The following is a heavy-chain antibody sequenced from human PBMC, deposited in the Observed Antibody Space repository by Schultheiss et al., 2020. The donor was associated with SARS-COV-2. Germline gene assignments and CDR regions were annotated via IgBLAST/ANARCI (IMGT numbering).Heavy chain of an antibody. Sequence: SETLSLTCTVSGGSISSYYWSWIRQPPGKGLEWIGYIYYSGSTNYNPSLKSRVTISVDTSKNQFSLKLSSVTAADTAVYYCARVREWLYTIDYWGQGTLVTVSS. V-gene: IGHV4-59*12. CDR1: GGSISSYY. CDR3: ARVREWLYTIDY. D-gene: IGHD3-3*01. CDR2: IYYSGST. J-gene: IGHJ4*02.